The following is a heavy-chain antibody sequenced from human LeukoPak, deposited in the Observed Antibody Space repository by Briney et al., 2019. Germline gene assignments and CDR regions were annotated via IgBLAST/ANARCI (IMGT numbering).Heavy chain of an antibody. Sequence: GGSLRVSCAASGFTFSSYSMNWVRQAPGNGLEWVSSISSSSSYIYYADSVKGRFTISRDNAKNSLYLQMNSLRAEDTAVYYCASEIVVDIADAFDIWGQGTMVTVSS. V-gene: IGHV3-21*01. D-gene: IGHD3-22*01. CDR3: ASEIVVDIADAFDI. CDR1: GFTFSSYS. J-gene: IGHJ3*02. CDR2: ISSSSSYI.